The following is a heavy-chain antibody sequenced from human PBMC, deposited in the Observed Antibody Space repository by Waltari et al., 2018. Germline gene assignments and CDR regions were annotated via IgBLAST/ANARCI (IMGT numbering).Heavy chain of an antibody. CDR1: GYTFTGYY. J-gene: IGHJ5*02. CDR3: ARDWGYYSDTSGYPSNWFGP. CDR2: SNTNTGDT. Sequence: QVQLVQSGAEVKKPGASVKVSCKASGYTFTGYYFHWVRQAPGQGLEWMGRSNTNTGDTTYAQEFQGRVTMTRDTSISTAYMELTSLRSEDTAVYYCARDWGYYSDTSGYPSNWFGPWGQGTLVTVSS. D-gene: IGHD3-22*01. V-gene: IGHV1-2*06.